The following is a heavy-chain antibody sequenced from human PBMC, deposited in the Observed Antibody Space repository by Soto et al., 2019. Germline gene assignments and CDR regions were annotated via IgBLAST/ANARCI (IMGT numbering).Heavy chain of an antibody. D-gene: IGHD2-15*01. CDR2: INPRGGST. V-gene: IGHV1-46*01. CDR3: AGGGGFSPYYYNLDV. CDR1: GYTLTTYY. J-gene: IGHJ6*02. Sequence: QVQLAQSGAEVQKPGASVKVSCKASGYTLTTYYMHWVRQAPGQGPEWMGIINPRGGSTTYAQNFQDKVTMTRDTSGSTVYMELSSLRSEDTAVYYCAGGGGFSPYYYNLDVWGQGTTVTVSS.